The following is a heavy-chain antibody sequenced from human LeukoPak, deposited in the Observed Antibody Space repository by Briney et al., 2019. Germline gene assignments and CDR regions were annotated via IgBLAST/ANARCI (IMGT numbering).Heavy chain of an antibody. Sequence: GASVKVSCKASGYTFSSYGVSWVRQAPGQGLEWMGWISVYSGNTYYAQNLQGRVTMTTDTSTNTAFMELRSLRPDDTAVYYCARDPVLLWFGELADTFDFWGQGTMVTVSS. D-gene: IGHD3-10*01. J-gene: IGHJ3*01. CDR2: ISVYSGNT. CDR1: GYTFSSYG. CDR3: ARDPVLLWFGELADTFDF. V-gene: IGHV1-18*01.